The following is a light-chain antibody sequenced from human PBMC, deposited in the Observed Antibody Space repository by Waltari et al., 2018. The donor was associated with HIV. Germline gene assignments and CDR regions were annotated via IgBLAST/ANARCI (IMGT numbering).Light chain of an antibody. CDR1: RSTIGRNN. CDR2: SNN. Sequence: QSVLRKPPPASGTPAERVTTSCSGSRSTIGRNNVNWYQQLPGTAPKLLIYSNNRRPSGVPDRFSGSKSGTSASLAISGLQSEDEADYYCSAWDDNVNALFGGGTKLTVL. CDR3: SAWDDNVNAL. V-gene: IGLV1-44*01. J-gene: IGLJ2*01.